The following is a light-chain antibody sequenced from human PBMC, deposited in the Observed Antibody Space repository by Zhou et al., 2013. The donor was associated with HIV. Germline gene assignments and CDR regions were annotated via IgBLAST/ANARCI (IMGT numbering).Light chain of an antibody. V-gene: IGKV3D-20*02. J-gene: IGKJ2*01. CDR2: DAS. CDR1: QSVSSSS. Sequence: ENVLTQSPGTLSLSPGERATLSCRASQSVSSSSLAWYQQKPGQAPRLLIHDASNRATGIPARFSGSGSGTDFTLTISSLEPEDFAIYYCQQRSNWPLYTFGQGTKLEIK. CDR3: QQRSNWPLYT.